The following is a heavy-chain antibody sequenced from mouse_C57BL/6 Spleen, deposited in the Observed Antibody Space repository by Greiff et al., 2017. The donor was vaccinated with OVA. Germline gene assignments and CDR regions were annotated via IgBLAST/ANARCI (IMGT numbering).Heavy chain of an antibody. J-gene: IGHJ4*01. V-gene: IGHV1-42*01. CDR1: DYSFTGYY. CDR2: INPSTGGT. Sequence: VQLQQSGPELVKPGASVKISCKASDYSFTGYYMNWVKQSPEKSLEWIGEINPSTGGTTYNQKFKAKATLTVDKSSSTAYMQLKSLTSEDSAVYYCARSPYAMDYWGQGTSVTVSS. CDR3: ARSPYAMDY.